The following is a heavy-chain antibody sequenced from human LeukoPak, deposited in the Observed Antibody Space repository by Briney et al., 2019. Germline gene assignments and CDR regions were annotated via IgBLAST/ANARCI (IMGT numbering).Heavy chain of an antibody. CDR3: ASHPSYDFWGAFDI. V-gene: IGHV4-39*01. CDR1: GGSISSSSYY. J-gene: IGHJ3*02. CDR2: IYYSGST. D-gene: IGHD3-3*01. Sequence: SETLSLTCTVSGGSISSSSYYWGWIRQPPGKGLEWIGSIYYSGSTYYNPSLKSRVTISVDTSKNQFSLKLSSVTAADTAVYYCASHPSYDFWGAFDIWGQGTMVAVSS.